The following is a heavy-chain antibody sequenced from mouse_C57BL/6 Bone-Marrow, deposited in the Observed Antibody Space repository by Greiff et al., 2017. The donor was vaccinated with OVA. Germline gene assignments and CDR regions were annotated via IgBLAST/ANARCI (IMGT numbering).Heavy chain of an antibody. CDR3: GRGGKGSSSAY. J-gene: IGHJ3*01. V-gene: IGHV1-26*01. CDR2: INPNNGGT. D-gene: IGHD1-1*01. Sequence: EVKLQQSGPELVKPGASVKISCKASGYTFTDYYMNWVKQSHGKSLEWIGDINPNNGGTSYNQKFKGKATLTVDKSSSTAYMELRSLTSADYALFYCGRGGKGSSSAYWGKGTLVTVSA. CDR1: GYTFTDYY.